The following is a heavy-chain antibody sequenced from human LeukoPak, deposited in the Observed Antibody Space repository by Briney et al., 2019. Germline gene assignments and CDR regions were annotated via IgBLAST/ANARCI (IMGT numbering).Heavy chain of an antibody. V-gene: IGHV3-43D*04. D-gene: IGHD1-1*01. CDR2: VSWDGGTT. Sequence: PGGSLRLSCAASGFTFDDFAMHWVRQAPGEGLEWVSLVSWDGGTTFYADSVKGRFTVSRDNSINSLYLQMNNLRVEDTAFYYCAKDKGYIATTGIVSDHWGTGTLVTVSS. CDR3: AKDKGYIATTGIVSDH. CDR1: GFTFDDFA. J-gene: IGHJ4*02.